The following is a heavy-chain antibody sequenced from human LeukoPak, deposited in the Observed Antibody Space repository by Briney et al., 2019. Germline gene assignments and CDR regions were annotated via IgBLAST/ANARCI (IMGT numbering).Heavy chain of an antibody. CDR1: GFTFSDYY. D-gene: IGHD5-18*01. CDR2: ISSSGSTI. V-gene: IGHV3-11*04. Sequence: PGGSLRLSCAASGFTFSDYYMSWIRQAPGKGLEWVSYISSSGSTIYYADSVKGRFTISRDNAKNSLYLQMNSLRAEDTAVYYCAKEMSSYGYSPPYNWGQGTLVTVSS. J-gene: IGHJ4*02. CDR3: AKEMSSYGYSPPYN.